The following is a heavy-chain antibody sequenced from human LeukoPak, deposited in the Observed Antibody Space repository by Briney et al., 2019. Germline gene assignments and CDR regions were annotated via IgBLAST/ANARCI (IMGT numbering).Heavy chain of an antibody. Sequence: GGSLRLSCVGSGFTFSSYGMNWVRQAPGKGLEWIAYISSTTSIYYADSVKGRFTISRDNAKNSVFLQMNSLRDEDTAVYYCARRYCGSTTCPNFDYWGQGILVTVSS. CDR1: GFTFSSYG. CDR3: ARRYCGSTTCPNFDY. D-gene: IGHD2-2*01. CDR2: ISSTTSI. J-gene: IGHJ4*02. V-gene: IGHV3-48*02.